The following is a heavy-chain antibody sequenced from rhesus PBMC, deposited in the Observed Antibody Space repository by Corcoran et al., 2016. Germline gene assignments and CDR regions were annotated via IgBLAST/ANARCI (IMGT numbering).Heavy chain of an antibody. CDR1: GGRISSNY. V-gene: IGHV4-147*01. CDR2: IYGGSGST. Sequence: QVQLQESGPGLVKPSETLSRTCAVSGGRISSNYWSWIRQSPGQGVGWIGYIYGGSGSTSYNPSLKSRVTISTDTSKNQFSLRLSSVTAADTAVYYCASYGISAAGRGGIYYFDYWGQGVLVTVSS. J-gene: IGHJ4*01. D-gene: IGHD6-25*01. CDR3: ASYGISAAGRGGIYYFDY.